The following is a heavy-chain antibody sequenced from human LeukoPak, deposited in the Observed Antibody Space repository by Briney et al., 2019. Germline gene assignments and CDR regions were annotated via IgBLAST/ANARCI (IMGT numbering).Heavy chain of an antibody. CDR3: ATRRYYDSSGYLE. D-gene: IGHD3-22*01. CDR1: GDSVRRSDSY. CDR2: IYYSGRT. V-gene: IGHV4-39*01. Sequence: SETLSLTYTLFGDSVRRSDSYWDWIRQPPGKGLERIGTIYYSGRTYYSPSLKSRVTLSVDMSNNQFSLTLSSVTAADTALYFCATRRYYDSSGYLEWGQGTLVTVSS. J-gene: IGHJ1*01.